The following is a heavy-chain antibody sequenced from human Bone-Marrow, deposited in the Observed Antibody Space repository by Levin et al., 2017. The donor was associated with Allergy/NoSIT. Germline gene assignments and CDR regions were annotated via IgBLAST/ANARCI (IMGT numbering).Heavy chain of an antibody. CDR1: GGSFSTYT. J-gene: IGHJ5*02. Sequence: ASVKVSCQASGGSFSTYTINWVRQAPGQGLEWMGRNIPILRLTNHAQKFRGRLTLTWDESTSTTYMDLSSLTFEDTAIYYCAFLDQQLEGRTWGQGTQVTVSS. CDR2: NIPILRLT. V-gene: IGHV1-69*02. D-gene: IGHD1-1*01. CDR3: AFLDQQLEGRT.